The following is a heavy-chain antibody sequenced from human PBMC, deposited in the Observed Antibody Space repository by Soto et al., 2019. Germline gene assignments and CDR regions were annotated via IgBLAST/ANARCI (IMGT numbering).Heavy chain of an antibody. V-gene: IGHV3-23*01. CDR2: ISGSGGNT. Sequence: GGSLRLSCAASGFTLSTYAMNWVRQAPGKGLEWVSGISGSGGNTYYADSVKGRFTLSRDNSKNTLYLQMNSLRAEDTAVYYCAKDSVTTNLRGPFAYWGPGTLVTVSS. J-gene: IGHJ4*02. CDR1: GFTLSTYA. CDR3: AKDSVTTNLRGPFAY. D-gene: IGHD3-10*01.